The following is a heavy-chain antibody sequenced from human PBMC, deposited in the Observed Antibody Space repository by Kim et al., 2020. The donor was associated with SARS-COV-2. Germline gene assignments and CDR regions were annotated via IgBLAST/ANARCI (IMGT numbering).Heavy chain of an antibody. Sequence: SETLSLTCTVSGGSISSYYWSWIRQPAGKGLEWIGRIYTSGSTNYNPSLKSRVTMSVDTSKNQFSLKLSSVTAADTAVYYCARGGAAAEVGGYYYYMDVWGKGTTVTVSS. CDR1: GGSISSYY. J-gene: IGHJ6*03. V-gene: IGHV4-4*07. CDR2: IYTSGST. D-gene: IGHD6-13*01. CDR3: ARGGAAAEVGGYYYYMDV.